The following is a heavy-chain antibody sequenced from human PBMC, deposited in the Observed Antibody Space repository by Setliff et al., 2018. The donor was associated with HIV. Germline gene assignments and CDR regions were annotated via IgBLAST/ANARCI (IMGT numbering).Heavy chain of an antibody. Sequence: EASVKVSCKASGNSFHSYAFSWVRQAPGQGLEWMGGIIPLFGSANYAQKFQGRVTITADESTSTVYMEVRGLRSEDTAVYFCAKVGPTVIEGSYMDGWGKGATVTVSS. D-gene: IGHD4-4*01. CDR2: IIPLFGSA. CDR3: AKVGPTVIEGSYMDG. V-gene: IGHV1-69*13. J-gene: IGHJ6*03. CDR1: GNSFHSYA.